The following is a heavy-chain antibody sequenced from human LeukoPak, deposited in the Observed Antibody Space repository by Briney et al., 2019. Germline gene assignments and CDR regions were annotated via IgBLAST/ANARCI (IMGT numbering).Heavy chain of an antibody. V-gene: IGHV3-7*01. CDR1: GFTFSSYW. D-gene: IGHD2-2*01. Sequence: GGSPRLSCAASGFTFSSYWMSWVRQAPGKGLEWVANIKQDGSEKYYVDSVKGRFTISRDNAKNSLYLQMNSLRAEDTAVYYCARVGTSYLYYYYYYMDVWGKGTTVTVSS. CDR3: ARVGTSYLYYYYYYMDV. J-gene: IGHJ6*03. CDR2: IKQDGSEK.